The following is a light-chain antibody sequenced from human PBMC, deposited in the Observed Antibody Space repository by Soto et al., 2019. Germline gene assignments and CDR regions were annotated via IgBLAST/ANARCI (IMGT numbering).Light chain of an antibody. J-gene: IGKJ4*01. CDR2: GAS. V-gene: IGKV3-20*01. CDR1: QSVSSSY. CDR3: QHYGGAPLT. Sequence: EIVLTQSPGTLSLSPGERATLSCTSSQSVSSSYLAWYQQKPGQAPRLLMYGASSRATGIPDRFSGSGSGTDFTLTISRLEPEDFAVYYCQHYGGAPLTFGGGTKVDI.